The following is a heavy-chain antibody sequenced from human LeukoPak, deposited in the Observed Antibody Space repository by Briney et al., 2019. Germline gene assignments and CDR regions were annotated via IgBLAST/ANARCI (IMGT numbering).Heavy chain of an antibody. CDR2: INHSGST. D-gene: IGHD3-9*01. J-gene: IGHJ4*02. V-gene: IGHV4-34*01. CDR3: ARARYYDILTGYPGLYFDY. Sequence: SETLSLTCAVYGGSFSGYYWSWIRQPPGKGLEWIGEINHSGSTNYNPSLKSQVTISVDTSKNQFSLKLSSVTAADTAVYYCARARYYDILTGYPGLYFDYWGQGTLVTVSS. CDR1: GGSFSGYY.